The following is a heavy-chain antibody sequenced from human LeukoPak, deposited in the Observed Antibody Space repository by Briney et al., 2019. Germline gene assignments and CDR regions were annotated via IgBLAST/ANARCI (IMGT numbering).Heavy chain of an antibody. V-gene: IGHV1-2*06. CDR1: GYTFTGYY. CDR2: INPNSGDT. J-gene: IGHJ4*02. Sequence: ASVKVSCKASGYTFTGYYMHWVRQAPGQGLEWMGRINPNSGDTNYAQKFQGRVTMTRDTSISTAYMELSRLTSDDTAVYYCARVHDSSCYVVGYWGQGTLVTVSS. D-gene: IGHD6-13*01. CDR3: ARVHDSSCYVVGY.